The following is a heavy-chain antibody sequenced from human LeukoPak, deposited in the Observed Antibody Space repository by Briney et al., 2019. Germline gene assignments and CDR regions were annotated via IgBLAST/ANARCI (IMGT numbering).Heavy chain of an antibody. CDR3: ARLGADYFY. V-gene: IGHV4-59*01. Sequence: PSETLSLTCTVSGGSISSFYWSWIRQPPGKGLEWLGYIYHGGSTSYNPSLKSRVTISVDTSQNQFSLKLGCVTAADTAVYYCARLGADYFYWGQGTLVTVSS. D-gene: IGHD2/OR15-2a*01. CDR1: GGSISSFY. CDR2: IYHGGST. J-gene: IGHJ4*02.